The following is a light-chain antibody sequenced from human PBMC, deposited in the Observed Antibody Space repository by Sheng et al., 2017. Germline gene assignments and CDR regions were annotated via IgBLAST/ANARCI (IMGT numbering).Light chain of an antibody. V-gene: IGLV1-51*01. Sequence: QAVLTQPPSVSAAPGQKVTISCSGSSSNIGNNYVSWFQHLPGTAPKLLIFDNDKRLSGIPDRFSGSKSGTSATLDITGLQTGDEADYYCATWDNTLTSVCGGGTKLTVL. CDR3: ATWDNTLTSV. CDR1: SSNIGNNY. J-gene: IGLJ3*02. CDR2: DND.